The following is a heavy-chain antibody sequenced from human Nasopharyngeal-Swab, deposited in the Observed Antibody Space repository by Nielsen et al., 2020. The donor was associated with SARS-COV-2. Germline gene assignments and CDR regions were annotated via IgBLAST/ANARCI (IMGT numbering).Heavy chain of an antibody. Sequence: GRQMPGKGLEWMGRIDPSDSYTNYSPSFQGHVTISADKSISTAYLQWSSLKASDTAMYYCARQRVNNWFDPWGQGTLVTVSS. D-gene: IGHD6-25*01. CDR2: IDPSDSYT. CDR3: ARQRVNNWFDP. J-gene: IGHJ5*02. V-gene: IGHV5-10-1*01.